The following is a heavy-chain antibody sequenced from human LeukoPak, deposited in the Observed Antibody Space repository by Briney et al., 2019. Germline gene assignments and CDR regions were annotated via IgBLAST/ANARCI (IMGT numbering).Heavy chain of an antibody. Sequence: PGGSLRLSCAASGFTFSSYGMHWVRQAPGKGLEWVAVIWYDGGNKYYADSVKGRFTISRDNSKNTLYLQMNSLRAEDTAVYYCARDRTSSWYGPIDYWGQGTLVTVSS. V-gene: IGHV3-33*01. CDR1: GFTFSSYG. D-gene: IGHD6-13*01. J-gene: IGHJ4*02. CDR2: IWYDGGNK. CDR3: ARDRTSSWYGPIDY.